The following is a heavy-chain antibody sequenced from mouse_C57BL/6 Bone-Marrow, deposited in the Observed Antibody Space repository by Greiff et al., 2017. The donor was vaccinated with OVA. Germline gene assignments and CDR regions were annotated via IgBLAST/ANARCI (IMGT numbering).Heavy chain of an antibody. V-gene: IGHV1-15*01. D-gene: IGHD1-1*01. CDR1: GYTFTDYE. CDR2: IDPENGGN. J-gene: IGHJ1*03. CDR3: TSITTVVANWYFDV. Sequence: VQLQQSGAELVRPGASVTLSCKASGYTFTDYEMHWVKQTPVHGLEWIGAIDPENGGNAYNQKFKGKAILTADKSSSTAYMELRSLTSEDSAVYYCTSITTVVANWYFDVWGTGTTVTVSS.